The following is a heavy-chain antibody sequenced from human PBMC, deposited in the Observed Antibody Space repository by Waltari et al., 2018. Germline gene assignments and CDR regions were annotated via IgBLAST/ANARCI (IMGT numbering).Heavy chain of an antibody. D-gene: IGHD2-2*01. CDR1: GGSISSYY. CDR2: IYYSGST. Sequence: QVQLQESGPGLVKPSETLSLTCTVSGGSISSYYWSWIRQPPGKGLEWIGYIYYSGSTNYNPPLKSRVTISVDTSKNQFSLKLSSVTAADTAVYYCAREAVVFDYWGQGTLVTVSS. J-gene: IGHJ4*02. V-gene: IGHV4-59*01. CDR3: AREAVVFDY.